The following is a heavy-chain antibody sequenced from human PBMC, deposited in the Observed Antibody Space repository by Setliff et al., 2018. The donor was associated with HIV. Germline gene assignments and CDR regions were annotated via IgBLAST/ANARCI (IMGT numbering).Heavy chain of an antibody. Sequence: PGGSLRLSCAASGFTFSNAWMPWVRQAPGKGLEWVGRIKSKTDGGTTDYTAPVKGRFTISRDDSKNTLYMEMKSLKTEDTAVYYCTTGTRLVDWGQGALVTVSS. J-gene: IGHJ4*02. D-gene: IGHD6-25*01. CDR2: IKSKTDGGTT. CDR3: TTGTRLVD. CDR1: GFTFSNAW. V-gene: IGHV3-15*01.